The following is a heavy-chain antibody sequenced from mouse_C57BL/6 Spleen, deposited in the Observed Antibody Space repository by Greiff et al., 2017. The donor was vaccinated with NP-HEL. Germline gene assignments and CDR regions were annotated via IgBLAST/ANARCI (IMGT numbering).Heavy chain of an antibody. V-gene: IGHV2-4*01. D-gene: IGHD2-4*01. Sequence: QVQLKQSGPGLVQPSQSLSITCTVSGFSLTSYGVHWVRQPPGKGLEWLGVIWSGGSTDYNAAFISRLSISKDNSKSQVFFKMNSLQADDTAIYYCAKNYDYDGDWYFDVWGTGTTVTVSS. CDR3: AKNYDYDGDWYFDV. CDR2: IWSGGST. CDR1: GFSLTSYG. J-gene: IGHJ1*03.